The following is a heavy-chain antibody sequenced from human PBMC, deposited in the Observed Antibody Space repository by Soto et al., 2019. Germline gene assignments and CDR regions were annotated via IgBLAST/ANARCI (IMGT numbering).Heavy chain of an antibody. V-gene: IGHV1-18*01. CDR3: ARVKGGRKTGPKDYYGMDV. CDR2: ISAYNGNT. Sequence: ASVKVSCKASGYTFTSYGISWVRQAPGQGLEWMGWISAYNGNTNYAQKLQGRVTMTTDTSTSTAYMELRSLRSDDTAVYYCARVKGGRKTGPKDYYGMDVWGQGTTVTVSS. D-gene: IGHD1-26*01. CDR1: GYTFTSYG. J-gene: IGHJ6*02.